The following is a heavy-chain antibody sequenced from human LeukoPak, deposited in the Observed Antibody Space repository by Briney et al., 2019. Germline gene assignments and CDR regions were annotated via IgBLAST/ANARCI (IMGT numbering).Heavy chain of an antibody. CDR2: ISSSSSTI. Sequence: GGSLRLSCAASGFSFSDYYMSWIRQAPGKGLEWVSYISSSSSTIYYADSVKGRFTISRDNVENSLYLQMNSLRAEDTAVYYCARDPRWFGDGRAAFDIWGQGTMVTVSS. J-gene: IGHJ3*02. D-gene: IGHD3-10*01. CDR1: GFSFSDYY. CDR3: ARDPRWFGDGRAAFDI. V-gene: IGHV3-11*04.